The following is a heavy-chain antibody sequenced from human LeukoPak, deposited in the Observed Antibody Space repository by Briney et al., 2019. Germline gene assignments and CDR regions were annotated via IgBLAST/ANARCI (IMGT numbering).Heavy chain of an antibody. Sequence: ASVKVSCKASGYTFTSYGISWVRQAPGQGLEWMGWISAYNGNTNYAQKLQGRVTMTTDTSTSTAYMELRSLRSDDTAVYYCARDGVYSNSSGGFDYWGQGTLVTVSS. CDR1: GYTFTSYG. D-gene: IGHD6-6*01. CDR2: ISAYNGNT. V-gene: IGHV1-18*01. J-gene: IGHJ4*02. CDR3: ARDGVYSNSSGGFDY.